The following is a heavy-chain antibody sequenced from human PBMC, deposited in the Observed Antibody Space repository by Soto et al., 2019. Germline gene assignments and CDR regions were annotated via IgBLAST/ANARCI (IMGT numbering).Heavy chain of an antibody. CDR3: ARDGYNSYYFDH. CDR2: IYDSGST. Sequence: SETLSLTCSVSGGSLSGFDWSWIRQPPGKAPEWIAYIYDSGSTNYNPSLRSRVRISVDTSKNQFSLKLTSVTAADTAVYYCARDGYNSYYFDHSGQGALVTVSS. CDR1: GGSLSGFD. V-gene: IGHV4-59*01. J-gene: IGHJ4*02. D-gene: IGHD5-12*01.